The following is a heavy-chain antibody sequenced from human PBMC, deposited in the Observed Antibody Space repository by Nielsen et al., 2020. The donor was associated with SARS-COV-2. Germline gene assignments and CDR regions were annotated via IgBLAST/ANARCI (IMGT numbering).Heavy chain of an antibody. V-gene: IGHV5-10-1*01. CDR3: ARLGAVAGTFDY. Sequence: GESLKISCQGSGYSFTTYWISWVRQMPGKGLEWVGRIDPTDSYTSFSPSFQGHVTISADKSISTAYLQWSSLKASDTATYYCARLGAVAGTFDYWGQGTLVTVSS. J-gene: IGHJ4*02. CDR1: GYSFTTYW. D-gene: IGHD6-19*01. CDR2: IDPTDSYT.